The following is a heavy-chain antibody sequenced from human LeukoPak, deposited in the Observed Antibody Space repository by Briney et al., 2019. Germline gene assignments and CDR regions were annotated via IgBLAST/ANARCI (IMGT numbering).Heavy chain of an antibody. J-gene: IGHJ5*02. Sequence: GASVKVSCKASGYTFTSYGISWVRQAPGQGLEWMGWISAYNGNTNYAQKLQGRVTMTTDTSTSTAYMELRSLRSDDTAVYYCARVGFVAAAEGWFDPWGQGTLVTVSS. D-gene: IGHD6-13*01. CDR2: ISAYNGNT. V-gene: IGHV1-18*01. CDR1: GYTFTSYG. CDR3: ARVGFVAAAEGWFDP.